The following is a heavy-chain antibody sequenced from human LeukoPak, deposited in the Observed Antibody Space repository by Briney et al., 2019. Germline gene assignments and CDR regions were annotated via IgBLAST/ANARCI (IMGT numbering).Heavy chain of an antibody. Sequence: PSETLSLTCTVSGGSISSGSYYWRWIRQPAGKGLEWIGRIYTSGSTNYNPSLKSRVTISVDTSKNQFSLKLSSVTAADTAVYYRARDVKYSSGWYFDYWGQGTLVTVSS. CDR1: GGSISSGSYY. CDR2: IYTSGST. D-gene: IGHD6-19*01. J-gene: IGHJ4*02. V-gene: IGHV4-61*02. CDR3: ARDVKYSSGWYFDY.